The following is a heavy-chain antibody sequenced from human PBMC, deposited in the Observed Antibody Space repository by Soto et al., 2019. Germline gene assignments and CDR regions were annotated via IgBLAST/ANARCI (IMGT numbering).Heavy chain of an antibody. D-gene: IGHD2-2*01. CDR1: GYTFTSYD. J-gene: IGHJ6*02. CDR3: ARLYLAVVPAAMGGRNYYSYGMDV. Sequence: ASVKVSCKASGYTFTSYDINWVRQATGQGLEWMGWMNPNSGNTGYAQKFQGRVTMTRNTSISTAYMELSSLRSEDTAVYYCARLYLAVVPAAMGGRNYYSYGMDVWGQGTTVTVSS. V-gene: IGHV1-8*01. CDR2: MNPNSGNT.